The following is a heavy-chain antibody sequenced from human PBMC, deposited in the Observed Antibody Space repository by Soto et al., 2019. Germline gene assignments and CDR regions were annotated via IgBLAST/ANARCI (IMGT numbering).Heavy chain of an antibody. CDR3: AREGLGHYGLDV. CDR2: IKSDGSSI. Sequence: GSLRLSCAASGFTFSRYWMHWVRQAPGKGLVGVSRIKSDGSSISYADSVKGRFTISRDNAKNTLYLQINSLRAEDTALYYCAREGLGHYGLDVRAQRTTVTGSS. CDR1: GFTFSRYW. V-gene: IGHV3-74*01. J-gene: IGHJ6*02. D-gene: IGHD3-10*01.